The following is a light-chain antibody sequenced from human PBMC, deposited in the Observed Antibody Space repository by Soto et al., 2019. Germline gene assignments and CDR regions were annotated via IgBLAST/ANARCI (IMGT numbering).Light chain of an antibody. V-gene: IGKV3-11*01. J-gene: IGKJ1*01. Sequence: EIVLTQSPATLSLSPGERATLSCSASQTVSSSLAWYQQKPGQAPRLLIYDASNRATGIPDRFSGSGSGTDFTLTISSLQSEDFAVYYCQQYNNWPRGKFGQGTKVDIK. CDR1: QTVSSS. CDR3: QQYNNWPRGK. CDR2: DAS.